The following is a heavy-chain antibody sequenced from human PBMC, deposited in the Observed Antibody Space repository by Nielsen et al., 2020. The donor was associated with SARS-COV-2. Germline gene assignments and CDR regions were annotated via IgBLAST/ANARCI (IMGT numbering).Heavy chain of an antibody. V-gene: IGHV4-39*07. CDR2: FYYSGST. Sequence: SETLSLTCTVSGGSISSSTYYWGWIRQPPGEGLEWIGTFYYSGSTYYNPSLKSRVTISVDTSKNQFSLKLNSVTAADTAVYFCARSVVVVTAGYFDYWGQGTLVTVSS. J-gene: IGHJ4*02. CDR1: GGSISSSTYY. D-gene: IGHD2-21*02. CDR3: ARSVVVVTAGYFDY.